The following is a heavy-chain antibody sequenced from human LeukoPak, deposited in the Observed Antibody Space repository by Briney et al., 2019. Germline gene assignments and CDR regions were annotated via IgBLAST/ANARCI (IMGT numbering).Heavy chain of an antibody. V-gene: IGHV4-38-2*02. CDR3: ARAGYGDSDFDY. CDR1: GYSISTSYY. D-gene: IGHD4-17*01. J-gene: IGHJ4*02. CDR2: IYHSGNT. Sequence: SETLSLTCTVSGYSISTSYYWGWIRQPPGKGLEWIGSIYHSGNTYYNPSLKSRVTISVDTSKNQFSLKLNSVTAADTAVYYCARAGYGDSDFDYWGQGTLVTVSS.